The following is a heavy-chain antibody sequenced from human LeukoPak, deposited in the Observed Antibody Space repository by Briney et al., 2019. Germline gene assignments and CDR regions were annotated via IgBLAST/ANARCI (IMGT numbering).Heavy chain of an antibody. J-gene: IGHJ3*02. Sequence: PGGSLRLSCAASGFTFSDYYMSWIRQAPGKGLEWVSYISNSGGSIYYADSVKGRFTISRDNAKNSLYLQMNSLRAEDTAVYYCARDSRFGELYAFDIWGQGTMVTVSS. D-gene: IGHD3-10*01. V-gene: IGHV3-11*04. CDR1: GFTFSDYY. CDR2: ISNSGGSI. CDR3: ARDSRFGELYAFDI.